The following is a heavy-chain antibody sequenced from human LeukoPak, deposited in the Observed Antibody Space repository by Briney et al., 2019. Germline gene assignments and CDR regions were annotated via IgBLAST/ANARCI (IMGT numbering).Heavy chain of an antibody. CDR2: ISGSGGST. J-gene: IGHJ4*02. CDR3: AKRPNPPGVYFDY. V-gene: IGHV3-23*01. Sequence: PGGSLRLSCAASGFTFSSYAMCWVRQAPGKGLEWVSAISGSGGSTYYADSVKGRSTISRDNSKNTLYLQMNSLRAEDTAVYYCAKRPNPPGVYFDYWGQGTLVTVSS. D-gene: IGHD3-10*01. CDR1: GFTFSSYA.